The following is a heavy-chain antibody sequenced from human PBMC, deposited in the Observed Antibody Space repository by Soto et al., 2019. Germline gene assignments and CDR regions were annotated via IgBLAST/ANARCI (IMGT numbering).Heavy chain of an antibody. V-gene: IGHV1-8*01. J-gene: IGHJ4*02. Sequence: GASVKFSCKASGYSFTSLDINWVRQTAGQGLEWMGWMEPSTGRTGYAQKFQGRVTMTRDTSINTAYMELTTLTSDDTAFYYCARGVSAGVDYWGQGTLVTVS. D-gene: IGHD1-26*01. CDR3: ARGVSAGVDY. CDR2: MEPSTGRT. CDR1: GYSFTSLD.